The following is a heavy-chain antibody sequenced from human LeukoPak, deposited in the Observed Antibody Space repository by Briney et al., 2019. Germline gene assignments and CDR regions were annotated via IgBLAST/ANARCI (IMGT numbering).Heavy chain of an antibody. Sequence: GRSLRLSCAASGFTFSSYGMHWVRQAPGKRLEWVAVISYDGSNKYYADSVKGRFTISRDNSKNTLYLQMNSLRAEDTAVYYCAKGFAYYYDSSGYQIDYWGQGTLVTVSS. D-gene: IGHD3-22*01. V-gene: IGHV3-30*18. CDR3: AKGFAYYYDSSGYQIDY. CDR2: ISYDGSNK. J-gene: IGHJ4*02. CDR1: GFTFSSYG.